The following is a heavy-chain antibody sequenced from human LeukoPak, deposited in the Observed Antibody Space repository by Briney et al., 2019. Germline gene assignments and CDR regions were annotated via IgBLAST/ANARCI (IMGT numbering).Heavy chain of an antibody. CDR1: GGTFSSYA. J-gene: IGHJ4*02. CDR3: ARHAENGYDRFDH. V-gene: IGHV1-69*04. Sequence: GASVKVSCKASGGTFSSYAISWVRQAPGQGLEWMGRIIPILGIANYAQKFQGRVTITADKSTSTAYMELSSLRSEDTAVYYCARHAENGYDRFDHWGQGTLVIVSS. D-gene: IGHD5-12*01. CDR2: IIPILGIA.